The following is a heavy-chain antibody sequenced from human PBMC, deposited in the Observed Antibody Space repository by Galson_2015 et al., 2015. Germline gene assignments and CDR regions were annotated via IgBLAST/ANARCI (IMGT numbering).Heavy chain of an antibody. D-gene: IGHD5-18*01. J-gene: IGHJ1*01. CDR1: GDSVSSHSAA. CDR2: TYYRSKWHI. V-gene: IGHV6-1*01. CDR3: TKEGGDSFSEYFRH. Sequence: CAISGDSVSSHSAAWNWIRQSPSRGLEWLGRTYYRSKWHIDYAVSVKSRVTINPDTSKNQFSLQLKSVTPEDTAVYYCTKEGGDSFSEYFRHWGQCTLVTVSS.